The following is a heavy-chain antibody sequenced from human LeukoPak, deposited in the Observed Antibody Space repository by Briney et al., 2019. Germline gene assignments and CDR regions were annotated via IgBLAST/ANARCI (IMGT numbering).Heavy chain of an antibody. D-gene: IGHD3-22*01. CDR2: INPSGGST. J-gene: IGHJ4*02. CDR1: GYTFTSYY. V-gene: IGHV1-46*01. Sequence: GASVKVSCKASGYTFTSYYMHWVRQAPGQGLEWMGIINPSGGSTSYAQKFQGRVTMTRDMSTSTVYMELSSLRSEDTAVYYCARAYYDSMGLDYWGQGTLVSDSS. CDR3: ARAYYDSMGLDY.